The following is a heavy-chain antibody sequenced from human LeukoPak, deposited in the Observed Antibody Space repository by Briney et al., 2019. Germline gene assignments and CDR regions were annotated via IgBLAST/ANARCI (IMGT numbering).Heavy chain of an antibody. Sequence: GGSLRLSCAASGFTFSSYAMSWVRQAPGKGLEWVSALSGSGGSTYYADSVKGRFTISRDNSKNTLYLQMNSLRAEDTAVYYCAPPFRSGSSWYYVGYWGQGTLVTVSS. CDR1: GFTFSSYA. CDR2: LSGSGGST. CDR3: APPFRSGSSWYYVGY. J-gene: IGHJ4*02. D-gene: IGHD6-13*01. V-gene: IGHV3-23*01.